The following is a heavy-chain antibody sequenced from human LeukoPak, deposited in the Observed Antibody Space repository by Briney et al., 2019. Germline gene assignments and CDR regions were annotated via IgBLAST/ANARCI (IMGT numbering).Heavy chain of an antibody. V-gene: IGHV3-74*01. D-gene: IGHD3-10*01. CDR2: INSDGTTT. CDR1: GFTFSSYW. J-gene: IGHJ5*02. Sequence: GGSLRLSCAASGFTFSSYWMHWVRQAPGKGLVWVSRINSDGTTTNYADSVKGRFTISRDNAKNTLYLQMNSLRAEDTAVYYCARDMDCYASGTYYNSRWFDPWGQGTLVTVSS. CDR3: ARDMDCYASGTYYNSRWFDP.